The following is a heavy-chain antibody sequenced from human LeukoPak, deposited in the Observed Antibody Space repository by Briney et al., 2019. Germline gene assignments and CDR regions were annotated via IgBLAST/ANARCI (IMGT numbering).Heavy chain of an antibody. J-gene: IGHJ5*02. CDR2: IYYSGST. CDR3: ARHAIVATLGGWFDH. V-gene: IGHV4-59*08. D-gene: IGHD5-12*01. Sequence: SETLSLTCTVSGASISSYYWSWVRQPPGKGLEWVGYIYYSGSTNYNPSLKSRVTISVDRSRNQLSLKLSSVTAADTAVYYCARHAIVATLGGWFDHWGQGTLVTVSS. CDR1: GASISSYY.